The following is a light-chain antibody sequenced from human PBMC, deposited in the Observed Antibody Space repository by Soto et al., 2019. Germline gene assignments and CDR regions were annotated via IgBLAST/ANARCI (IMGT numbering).Light chain of an antibody. V-gene: IGKV3-15*01. CDR1: QSVNSN. CDR3: QQYNDWPLT. J-gene: IGKJ4*01. Sequence: EKVMTPSPAALSVSPGERATLSCRASQSVNSNLAWYQQKAGQAPRLLLYGASTRATGIPARFSGSASGTDFTLTISSLQSEDSAVYYCQQYNDWPLTFGGGTKVEIK. CDR2: GAS.